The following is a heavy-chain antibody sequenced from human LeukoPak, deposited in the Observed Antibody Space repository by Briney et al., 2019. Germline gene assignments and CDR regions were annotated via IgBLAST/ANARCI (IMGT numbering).Heavy chain of an antibody. CDR1: GGSISSYY. D-gene: IGHD6-13*01. Sequence: SETLSLTCTVSGGSISSYYWSWIRQPPGKGLEWIGYIYYSGSTNYNPSLKSRVTISVDTSKNQFSLKLSSVTAADTAVYYCARGERSSWSRARYYFDYWGQGTLVTVSS. CDR2: IYYSGST. J-gene: IGHJ4*02. CDR3: ARGERSSWSRARYYFDY. V-gene: IGHV4-59*01.